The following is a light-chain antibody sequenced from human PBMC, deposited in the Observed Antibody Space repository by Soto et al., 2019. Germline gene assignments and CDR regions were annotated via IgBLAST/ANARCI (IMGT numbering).Light chain of an antibody. CDR2: EVS. CDR3: SSYTASNSCV. V-gene: IGLV2-14*01. J-gene: IGLJ1*01. CDR1: SNDVGSYNY. Sequence: QSALTQPASVSGSPGQSITVSCTGTSNDVGSYNYVSWYQQHPGKAPKLMIYEVSNRPSGVTNRFSGSKSGNTASLTISGLQPEDEADYYCSSYTASNSCVFGTGTKLTVL.